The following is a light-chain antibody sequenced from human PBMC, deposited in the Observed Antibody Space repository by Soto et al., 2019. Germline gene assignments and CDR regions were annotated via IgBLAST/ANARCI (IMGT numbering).Light chain of an antibody. V-gene: IGLV1-47*01. Sequence: QPVLTQPPSASGTPGQRVSISCSGSRSNIGRNYVYWYQQLPGTAPKLLIQRNNERPSGVPERFSGSKAGTSVSLAISGLRSEDEATYYCAAWDDNLNGQVFGGGTQLTVL. CDR3: AAWDDNLNGQV. CDR2: RNN. J-gene: IGLJ3*02. CDR1: RSNIGRNY.